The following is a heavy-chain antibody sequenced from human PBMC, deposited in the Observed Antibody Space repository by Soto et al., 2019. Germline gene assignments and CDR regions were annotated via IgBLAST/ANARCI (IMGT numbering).Heavy chain of an antibody. CDR2: IYRSGIT. J-gene: IGHJ5*02. D-gene: IGHD1-1*01. CDR1: GYSISSGLY. Sequence: KTSETLSLTCAVSGYSISSGLYWGWIRQPPGKGLEWIGTIYRSGITYYNPSLKSRVTISIDTSKNHFSLRLSSVTATDTAVYFCAIGNPDWFDPWGQGTLVTVSS. CDR3: AIGNPDWFDP. V-gene: IGHV4-38-2*01.